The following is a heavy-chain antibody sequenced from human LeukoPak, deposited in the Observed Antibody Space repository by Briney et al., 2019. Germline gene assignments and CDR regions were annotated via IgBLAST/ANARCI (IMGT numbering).Heavy chain of an antibody. Sequence: GASVKVSCKASGGTFSSYAISWVRQAPGQGLEWMGGIIPIFGTANYAQKFQGRVTITADESTSTAYMELSSLRSEDTAVYYCARAHRRITMIVAILDYWGQGTLVTVSS. J-gene: IGHJ4*02. CDR2: IIPIFGTA. CDR3: ARAHRRITMIVAILDY. V-gene: IGHV1-69*13. D-gene: IGHD3-22*01. CDR1: GGTFSSYA.